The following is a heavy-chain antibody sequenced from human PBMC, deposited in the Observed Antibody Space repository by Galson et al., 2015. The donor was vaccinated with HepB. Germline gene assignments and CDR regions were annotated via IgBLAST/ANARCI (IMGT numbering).Heavy chain of an antibody. J-gene: IGHJ4*02. D-gene: IGHD1-26*01. CDR3: TKVSGLAGATGAFDY. Sequence: SLRLFCATSGFTFSNYVMHWVRQAPGKGLEWVAFIRYDGNTKYYVDSVKGRFTISRDNSKSTVYLQMNSLRPEDTAVYYCTKVSGLAGATGAFDYWGQGALVTVSS. CDR2: IRYDGNTK. CDR1: GFTFSNYV. V-gene: IGHV3-30*02.